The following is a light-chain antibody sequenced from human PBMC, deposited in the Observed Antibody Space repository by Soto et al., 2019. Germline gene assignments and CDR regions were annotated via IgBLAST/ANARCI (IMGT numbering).Light chain of an antibody. V-gene: IGKV3-15*01. CDR2: GAS. J-gene: IGKJ1*01. CDR1: QSVSSN. Sequence: EVVMTQSPATLSVSPGERATLSCRASQSVSSNLAWHQQKPGQAPRLLIYGASTRATGIPARFSGTGSGTEFTLTISSLQSEDYALYYCQQYNDWPLTFGQGT. CDR3: QQYNDWPLT.